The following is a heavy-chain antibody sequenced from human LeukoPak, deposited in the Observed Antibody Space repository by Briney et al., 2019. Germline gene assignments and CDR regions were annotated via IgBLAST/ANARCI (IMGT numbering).Heavy chain of an antibody. D-gene: IGHD3-10*01. V-gene: IGHV3-11*01. CDR2: IRSSGSTI. CDR1: GFTFSDYY. Sequence: GGSLRLSCAASGFTFSDYYMSWIRRAPGKGLEWVSYIRSSGSTIYYADSVKGRFTISRDNARNSLYLQMNSLSAEDTAIYYCARGLTTVRGVIITTAHAFDYWGQGTLVAVSS. J-gene: IGHJ4*02. CDR3: ARGLTTVRGVIITTAHAFDY.